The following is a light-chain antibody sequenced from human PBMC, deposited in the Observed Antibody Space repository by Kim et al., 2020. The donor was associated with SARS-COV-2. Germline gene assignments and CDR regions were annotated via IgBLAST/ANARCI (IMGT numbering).Light chain of an antibody. CDR3: QKYSSAPRT. CDR2: AAS. CDR1: QGISNY. J-gene: IGKJ1*01. V-gene: IGKV1-27*01. Sequence: ASVGDRVTSTCRTSQGISNYLAWCQQKTGKVPKLLIYAASTLQSGVPSRFSGSGSGTDFTLTISSLQPEDVATYYCQKYSSAPRTFGQGTKVDIK.